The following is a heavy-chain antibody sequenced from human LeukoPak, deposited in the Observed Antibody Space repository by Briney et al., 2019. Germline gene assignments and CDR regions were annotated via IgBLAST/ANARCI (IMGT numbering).Heavy chain of an antibody. D-gene: IGHD1-1*01. Sequence: PSETLSLTCTVSGYSISSGYYWGWIQQPPGKGLEWIGSIYHSGSTYYNPSLKSRVTISVDTSKNQFSLSLSVVAAADTAVYYCAKLSSNWYFDSWGRGTLVTVSS. CDR1: GYSISSGYY. V-gene: IGHV4-38-2*02. CDR2: IYHSGST. J-gene: IGHJ4*02. CDR3: AKLSSNWYFDS.